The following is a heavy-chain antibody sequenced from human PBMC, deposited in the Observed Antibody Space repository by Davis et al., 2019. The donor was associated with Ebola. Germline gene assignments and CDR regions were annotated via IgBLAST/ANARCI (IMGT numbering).Heavy chain of an antibody. CDR2: TSYDGTIK. V-gene: IGHV3-30-3*01. CDR3: ARREEYLFYFDN. D-gene: IGHD6-6*01. Sequence: PGGSLRLSCEASGFTFNCYAMHWVRQAPGKGLEWVALTSYDGTIKHYTDSVRGRFSVSRDNSKNTLYLEMNSVKAEDTAVYYCARREEYLFYFDNWGQGILVTVSS. CDR1: GFTFNCYA. J-gene: IGHJ4*02.